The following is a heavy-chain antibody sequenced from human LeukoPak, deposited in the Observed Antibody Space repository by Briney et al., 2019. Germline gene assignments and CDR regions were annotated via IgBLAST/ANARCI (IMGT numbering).Heavy chain of an antibody. J-gene: IGHJ4*02. CDR3: ARDPRGARGFDY. CDR1: GGSISTYY. CDR2: IYYSGIT. V-gene: IGHV4-59*01. D-gene: IGHD3-10*01. Sequence: PSETLSLTCTVSGGSISTYYWSWIRQPPGKGLEWIGYIYYSGITSYNPSLKSRVIISVDTSKNQFSLKLNSVTAADTAVYYCARDPRGARGFDYWGQGTLVTVSS.